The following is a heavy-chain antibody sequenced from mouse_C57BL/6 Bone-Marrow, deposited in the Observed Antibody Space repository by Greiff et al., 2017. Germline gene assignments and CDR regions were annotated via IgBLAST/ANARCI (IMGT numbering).Heavy chain of an antibody. CDR2: IDPEDGDT. D-gene: IGHD1-1*01. V-gene: IGHV14-1*01. CDR1: GFNFKDYY. J-gene: IGHJ2*01. CDR3: TSPIITTEYFDY. Sequence: EVNVVESGAELVRPGASVKLSCTASGFNFKDYYMHWVKQRPEQGLEWIGRIDPEDGDTEYAPKFQGTATMTADTSSNTAYLQLSSLTSEDTAVYYCTSPIITTEYFDYWGQGTTLTVSS.